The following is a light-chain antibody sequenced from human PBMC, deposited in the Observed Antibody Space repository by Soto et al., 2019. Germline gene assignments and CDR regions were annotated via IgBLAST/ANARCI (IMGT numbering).Light chain of an antibody. J-gene: IGLJ1*01. CDR2: DVS. Sequence: QSVLTQPASVSGSPGQSITISCTGTSSDVGGYNFVSWYQHHPGEAPKLMIYDVSNRPSGVSNRFSGSKSGNTASLTISGLQAEDEADYYCSSYTSSTTLYGFGTGTKVTVL. V-gene: IGLV2-14*03. CDR3: SSYTSSTTLYG. CDR1: SSDVGGYNF.